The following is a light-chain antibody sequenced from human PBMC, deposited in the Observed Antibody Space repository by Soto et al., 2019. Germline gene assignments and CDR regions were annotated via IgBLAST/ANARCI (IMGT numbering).Light chain of an antibody. CDR2: GAY. CDR1: QGVSSGY. CDR3: QSYGSSPPLT. J-gene: IGKJ4*01. V-gene: IGKV3-20*01. Sequence: EVVWTQATGTMSLSPVERATLSYRYIQGVSSGYIDWYQHKPSQAPRLLIYGAYSRATGIPDRVSGSGSGTDFALTISILEPEDYALEDCQSYGSSPPLTFGGGTMLDTK.